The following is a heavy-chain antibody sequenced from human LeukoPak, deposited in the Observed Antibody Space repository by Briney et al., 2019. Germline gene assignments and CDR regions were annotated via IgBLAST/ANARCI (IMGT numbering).Heavy chain of an antibody. V-gene: IGHV3-11*06. CDR2: ISSNSSYT. J-gene: IGHJ4*02. CDR3: ARRANWNDPHFDY. Sequence: GGSLRLSCPASSFTFTDYYMSWIRQPPGKWLEWVSYISSNSSYTNYADSVKIRFTISRENAKKTLYLQMNSLRAEDRAVYYCARRANWNDPHFDYWGQGNLVTVSS. D-gene: IGHD1-20*01. CDR1: SFTFTDYY.